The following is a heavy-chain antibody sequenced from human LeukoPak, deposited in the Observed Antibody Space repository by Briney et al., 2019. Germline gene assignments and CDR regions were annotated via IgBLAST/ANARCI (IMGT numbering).Heavy chain of an antibody. J-gene: IGHJ4*02. CDR1: GYTFTGYY. CDR3: ARGLGRGYGDYTLDY. CDR2: INHNSGGT. Sequence: ASVTVSCKASGYTFTGYYMHWVRQAPGQGRGGMGWINHNSGGTNYVQKFQGRVTMTRDTSISTAYMELSRLRSDDTAVYYCARGLGRGYGDYTLDYWGQGTRVTLSS. D-gene: IGHD4-17*01. V-gene: IGHV1-2*02.